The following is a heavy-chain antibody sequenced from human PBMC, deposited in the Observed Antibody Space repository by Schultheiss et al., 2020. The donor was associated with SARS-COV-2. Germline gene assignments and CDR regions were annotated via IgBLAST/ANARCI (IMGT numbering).Heavy chain of an antibody. CDR3: ARHGDGVTGETFDY. CDR2: IIPIFGTA. CDR1: GGTFSSYA. J-gene: IGHJ4*02. Sequence: SVKVSCKASGGTFSSYAISWVRQAPGQGLEWMGGIIPIFGTANYAQKFQGRVTITADESTSTAYMELSSLRSEDTAVYYCARHGDGVTGETFDYWGQGTLVTVSS. V-gene: IGHV1-69*13. D-gene: IGHD3-10*01.